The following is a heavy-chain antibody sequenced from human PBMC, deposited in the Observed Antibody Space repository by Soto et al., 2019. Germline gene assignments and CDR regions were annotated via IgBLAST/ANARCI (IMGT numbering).Heavy chain of an antibody. J-gene: IGHJ3*02. CDR2: IYWSGNT. D-gene: IGHD4-17*01. V-gene: IGHV4-31*03. CDR3: ARGAADYGDAFDI. Sequence: SDTLSLTCRVSGDSTSRGGYYWSWIRQHPGKGLEWIGYIYWSGNTYFNPSLKRRVSISLGTSSNQFSLNLPSVTAADTAVYYCARGAADYGDAFDIRGQGTMVTVSS. CDR1: GDSTSRGGYY.